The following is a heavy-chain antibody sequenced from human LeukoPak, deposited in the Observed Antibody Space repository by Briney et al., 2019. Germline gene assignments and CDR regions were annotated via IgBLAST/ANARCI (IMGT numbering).Heavy chain of an antibody. V-gene: IGHV3-9*03. CDR1: GFTFDDYA. Sequence: GRSLRLSCAASGFTFDDYAMHWVRQAPGKGLEWVSGISWNSGSIGYADSVKGRFTISRDNAKNSLYLQMNSLRAEDMALYYCAKDSGSYFEGWFDPWGQGTLVTVSS. D-gene: IGHD1-26*01. J-gene: IGHJ5*02. CDR3: AKDSGSYFEGWFDP. CDR2: ISWNSGSI.